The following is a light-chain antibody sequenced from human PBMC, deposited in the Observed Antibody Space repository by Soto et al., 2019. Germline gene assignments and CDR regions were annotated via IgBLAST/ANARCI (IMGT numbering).Light chain of an antibody. CDR1: SSNIGTGYD. Sequence: QSVLTQPPSVSGAPGQRVTISCTGSSSNIGTGYDVHWYQQLPLTAPKLLIYGNNNRPSGVPDRFSGSRSGTSASLAITGLQPEDEADYYCSSYTSSSTPVVFGGGTKLTVL. J-gene: IGLJ2*01. CDR2: GNN. CDR3: SSYTSSSTPVV. V-gene: IGLV1-40*01.